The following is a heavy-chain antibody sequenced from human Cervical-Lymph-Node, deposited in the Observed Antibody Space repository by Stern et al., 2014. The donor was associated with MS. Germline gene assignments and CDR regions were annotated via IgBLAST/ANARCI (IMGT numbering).Heavy chain of an antibody. CDR1: GFTFSSYG. Sequence: VHLVASGGGVVQPGRSLRLTCTVSGFTFSSYGMHWVRQAPGKGLEWVSVISYDGSDTYYAESVKGRFTISRDNTKNTLYLEMRRLRREDTAVYYCVKRGITEVRGVRLGDYWGPGTLVIVSS. CDR3: VKRGITEVRGVRLGDY. CDR2: ISYDGSDT. J-gene: IGHJ4*02. V-gene: IGHV3-30*18. D-gene: IGHD3-10*01.